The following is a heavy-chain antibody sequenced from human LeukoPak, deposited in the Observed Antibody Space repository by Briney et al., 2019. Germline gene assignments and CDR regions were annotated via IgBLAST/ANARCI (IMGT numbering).Heavy chain of an antibody. CDR2: INHSGST. CDR1: GGSFSGYY. V-gene: IGHV4-34*01. Sequence: PSETLSLTCAVYGGSFSGYYWSWIRQPPGKGLEWIGEINHSGSTNYNPSLKSRVTISVDTSKNQFSLKLSSVTAADTAMYYCAMAHGGYSYGYRLSYWGQGTLVIVSS. J-gene: IGHJ4*02. D-gene: IGHD5-18*01. CDR3: AMAHGGYSYGYRLSY.